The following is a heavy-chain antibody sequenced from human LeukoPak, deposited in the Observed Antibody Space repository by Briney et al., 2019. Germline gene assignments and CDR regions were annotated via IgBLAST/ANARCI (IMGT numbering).Heavy chain of an antibody. J-gene: IGHJ4*02. CDR3: ARDREVGSIPDY. CDR2: INPNSGGT. V-gene: IGHV1-2*02. Sequence: ASVKVSCKASGYTFTAYYMHWVRQAPGQGLEWMGWINPNSGGTNYAQKFQGRVTMTTDTSTSTAYMELRSLRSDDTAVYYCARDREVGSIPDYWGQGTLVTVSS. CDR1: GYTFTAYY. D-gene: IGHD4-11*01.